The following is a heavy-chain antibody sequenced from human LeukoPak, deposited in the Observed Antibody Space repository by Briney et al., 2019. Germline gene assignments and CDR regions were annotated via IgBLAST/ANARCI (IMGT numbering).Heavy chain of an antibody. V-gene: IGHV3-30*04. CDR3: AKGDGSDY. CDR1: GFTFSSYA. D-gene: IGHD5-24*01. CDR2: ISYDGSNK. J-gene: IGHJ4*02. Sequence: GGSLRLSCAASGFTFSSYAMHWVRQAPGKGLEWVAVISYDGSNKYYADSVKGRFTISRDNSKNTLYLQMNSLRAEDTAVYYCAKGDGSDYWGQGTLVTVSS.